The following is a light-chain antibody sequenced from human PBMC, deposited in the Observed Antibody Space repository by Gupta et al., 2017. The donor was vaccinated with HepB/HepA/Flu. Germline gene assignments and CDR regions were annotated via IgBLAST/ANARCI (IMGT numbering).Light chain of an antibody. CDR3: QQYGSSPLT. Sequence: VLTQSPATLSLSPGERATLSCRASQSVTRTYLGWYQQKPGQAPRLLIYGTSSRATGIPDRFSGSGSGTDFTLSISRLEPEDFAVYYCQQYGSSPLTFGPGTKVEIK. J-gene: IGKJ3*01. CDR2: GTS. CDR1: QSVTRTY. V-gene: IGKV3-20*01.